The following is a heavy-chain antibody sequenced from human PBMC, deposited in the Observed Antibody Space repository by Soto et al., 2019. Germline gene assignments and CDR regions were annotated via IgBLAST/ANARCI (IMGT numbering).Heavy chain of an antibody. CDR3: AILGGYDSSGYYRWFDS. CDR2: INHSGST. D-gene: IGHD3-22*01. J-gene: IGHJ5*01. V-gene: IGHV4-34*01. Sequence: SETLSLTCAVYGGSFSGYYWSWIRQPPGKGLEWIGEINHSGSTNYNPSLKSRVTISVDTSKNQFSLKLSSVTAADTAVYYCAILGGYDSSGYYRWFDSWGDGTWVTVTA. CDR1: GGSFSGYY.